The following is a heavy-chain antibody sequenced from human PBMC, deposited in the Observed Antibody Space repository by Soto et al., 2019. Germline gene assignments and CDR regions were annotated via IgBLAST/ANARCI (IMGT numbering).Heavy chain of an antibody. CDR3: VKDSTVSGVRQGLDF. CDR1: GFTFDDYA. V-gene: IGHV3-9*01. J-gene: IGHJ4*02. CDR2: IIWHSAYI. Sequence: EVQLVESGGGLVQPGGSLRLSCAVSGFTFDDYAMHWVRQAPGKGLEWVAGIIWHSAYIVYADSVKGRFTISRDNAKNSLYLQMNSLRAEDTALYYCVKDSTVSGVRQGLDFWGRGTLVTVSS. D-gene: IGHD6-19*01.